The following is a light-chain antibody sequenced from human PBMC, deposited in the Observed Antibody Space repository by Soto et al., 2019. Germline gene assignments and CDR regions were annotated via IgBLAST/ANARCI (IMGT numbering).Light chain of an antibody. CDR1: SSDVGGYNY. V-gene: IGLV2-8*01. CDR2: DVS. Sequence: QSALTQPPSASGSPGQSVTISCTGTSSDVGGYNYVSWYQQHPGKAPKLMIYDVSERPSGVPDRFSGSKSSNTASLTVSGLQAEDEADYYCSSYGGSNNLIFGGGTKLTVL. CDR3: SSYGGSNNLI. J-gene: IGLJ2*01.